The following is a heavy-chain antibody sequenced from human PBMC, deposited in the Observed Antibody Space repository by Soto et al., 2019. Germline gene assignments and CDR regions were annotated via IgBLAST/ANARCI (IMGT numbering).Heavy chain of an antibody. D-gene: IGHD2-2*01. V-gene: IGHV1-69*01. CDR3: ARVSSGVPGPIGYYHYAMEV. Sequence: QVQLVQSGAEVKKPGSSVKVSCKASGGTFSSFAMHWVRQAPGQGLEWMGGIIPIFRAPNFAQKFQGRVTITADESTSTAYMELSSLRYEDTAVYYCARVSSGVPGPIGYYHYAMEVWGQGTTVSISS. CDR1: GGTFSSFA. CDR2: IIPIFRAP. J-gene: IGHJ6*02.